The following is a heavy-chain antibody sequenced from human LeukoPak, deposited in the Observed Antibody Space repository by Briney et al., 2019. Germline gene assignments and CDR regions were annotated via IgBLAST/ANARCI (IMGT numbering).Heavy chain of an antibody. D-gene: IGHD1/OR15-1a*01. CDR2: IYSGGST. CDR3: ARAEQRNLPFDY. J-gene: IGHJ4*02. Sequence: SGGSLRLSCAASGFTVSSNYMSWVRQAPGKGLEWVSVIYSGGSTYYADSVKGRFTISRDNSKNTLYLQMNSLRAEDTAVYYCARAEQRNLPFDYWGQGTLVTDSS. V-gene: IGHV3-53*01. CDR1: GFTVSSNY.